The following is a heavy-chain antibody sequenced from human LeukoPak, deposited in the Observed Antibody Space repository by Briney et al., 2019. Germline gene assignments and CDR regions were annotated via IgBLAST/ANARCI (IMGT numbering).Heavy chain of an antibody. V-gene: IGHV4-61*01. D-gene: IGHD3-10*01. CDR3: ASGEAGLSDY. J-gene: IGHJ4*02. CDR2: IYYSGST. CDR1: GDSVSSGSYY. Sequence: SETLSLTCTVSGDSVSSGSYYWSWIRQPPGKGLEWIGYIYYSGSTNYNPSLKSRVTISVDTSKNQFSLKLSSVTAADTAVYYCASGEAGLSDYWGQGTLVTVSS.